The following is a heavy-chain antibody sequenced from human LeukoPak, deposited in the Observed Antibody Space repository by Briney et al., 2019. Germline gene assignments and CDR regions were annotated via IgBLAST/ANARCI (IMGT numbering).Heavy chain of an antibody. CDR1: GFTFADYA. CDR2: ISWNSNNI. J-gene: IGHJ4*01. V-gene: IGHV3-9*01. D-gene: IGHD1-26*01. CDR3: AKDGALATGGPSFFDY. Sequence: GGSLRLSCAASGFTFADYAMHWVRRVPGKGLEWVSGISWNSNNIGYADSVRGRFTISRDNAKSTLFLQMNSLRPEDTAFYYLAKDGALATGGPSFFDYWGQEPWSPSPQ.